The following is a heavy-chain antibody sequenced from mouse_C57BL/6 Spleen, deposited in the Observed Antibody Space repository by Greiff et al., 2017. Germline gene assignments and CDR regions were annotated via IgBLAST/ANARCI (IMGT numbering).Heavy chain of an antibody. J-gene: IGHJ1*03. CDR3: AREGGYSGNYDWYFDV. V-gene: IGHV3-6*01. D-gene: IGHD2-1*01. Sequence: EVKVEESGPGLVKPSQSLSLTCSVTGYSITSGYYWNWIRQFPGNKLEWRGYISYDGSNNYNPSLKNRISITRDTSKNQFFRKLNSVTTEDTATYYFAREGGYSGNYDWYFDVWGTGTTVTVSS. CDR2: ISYDGSN. CDR1: GYSITSGYY.